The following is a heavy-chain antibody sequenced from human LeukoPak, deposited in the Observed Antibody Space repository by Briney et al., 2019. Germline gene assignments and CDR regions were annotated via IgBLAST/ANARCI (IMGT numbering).Heavy chain of an antibody. Sequence: GGSLRLSCAASGFTFSSYWMSWVRQAPGKGLEWVANIKQDGSEKYYVDSVKGRFTISRDNSKNTLYLQMNSLRAEDTAVYYCAREFSRGGSCSYLELYYYYGMDVWGQGTTVTVSS. CDR1: GFTFSSYW. D-gene: IGHD2-15*01. CDR2: IKQDGSEK. CDR3: AREFSRGGSCSYLELYYYYGMDV. J-gene: IGHJ6*02. V-gene: IGHV3-7*01.